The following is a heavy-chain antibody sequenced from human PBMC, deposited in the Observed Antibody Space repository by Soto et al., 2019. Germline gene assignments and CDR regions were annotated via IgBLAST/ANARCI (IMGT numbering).Heavy chain of an antibody. Sequence: QLQLQESGPGLVKPSETLSLTCTVSGGSISSSSCYRGWIRQPPGKGPEWIGMISYSGSMYYNPSLKSRVTISVDTSKNQFSLKLTSVTAADTAVYYCARYCDSSAPSPGAFEIWGQGTMVTVSS. CDR1: GGSISSSSCY. D-gene: IGHD3-22*01. V-gene: IGHV4-39*01. CDR3: ARYCDSSAPSPGAFEI. CDR2: ISYSGSM. J-gene: IGHJ3*02.